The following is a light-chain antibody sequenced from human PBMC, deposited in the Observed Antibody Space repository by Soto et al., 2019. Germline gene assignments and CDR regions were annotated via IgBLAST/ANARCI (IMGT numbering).Light chain of an antibody. Sequence: IQMTQSPSSLSASVGGKVTITCRASKNINKYLNWYKQKPGKAPELLIYAASNLQIGVTSRFSGNGSGTDFTLTVSSVQPEDFATYYCQQTYSNPRMFGQGTRWIS. CDR2: AAS. CDR1: KNINKY. J-gene: IGKJ1*01. CDR3: QQTYSNPRM. V-gene: IGKV1-39*01.